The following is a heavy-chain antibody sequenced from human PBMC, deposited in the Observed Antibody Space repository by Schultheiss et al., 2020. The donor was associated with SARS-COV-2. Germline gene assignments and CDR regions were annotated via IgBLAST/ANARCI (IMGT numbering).Heavy chain of an antibody. V-gene: IGHV4-34*01. Sequence: SQTLSLTCAVYGGSFSGYYWSWIRQPPGKGLEWIGEINHSGSTNYNPSLKSRVTISVDTSKNQFSLQLNSVTPEDTAVYYCAREGHSSGWPDYWGQGTLVTVSS. D-gene: IGHD6-19*01. CDR2: INHSGST. CDR1: GGSFSGYY. J-gene: IGHJ4*02. CDR3: AREGHSSGWPDY.